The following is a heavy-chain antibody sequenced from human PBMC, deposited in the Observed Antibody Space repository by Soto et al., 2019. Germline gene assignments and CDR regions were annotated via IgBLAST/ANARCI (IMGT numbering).Heavy chain of an antibody. CDR3: ARDGVPSGSSEFDY. D-gene: IGHD3-10*01. CDR1: GGSISSGDYY. V-gene: IGHV4-30-4*01. CDR2: VYYSGST. Sequence: SETLSLTCTVSGGSISSGDYYWSWVRQPPGKGLEWIGYVYYSGSTYYNPSLKSRVTISVDTSKNQFSLKLSSVTAADTAVYYCARDGVPSGSSEFDYWGQGTLVTVSS. J-gene: IGHJ4*02.